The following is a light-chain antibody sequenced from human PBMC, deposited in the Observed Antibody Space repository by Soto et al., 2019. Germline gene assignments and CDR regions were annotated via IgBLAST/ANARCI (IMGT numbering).Light chain of an antibody. Sequence: QSALTQPASVSGSPGQSITISCTGTSSDVGGYNYVSWYQQHPGKAPKLMIYEVSNRPPGVSNRFSGSKSGNTASLTISGLQAEDEADYYCSSYTSSSTRVFGEGTQLTVL. V-gene: IGLV2-14*01. CDR2: EVS. CDR3: SSYTSSSTRV. J-gene: IGLJ3*02. CDR1: SSDVGGYNY.